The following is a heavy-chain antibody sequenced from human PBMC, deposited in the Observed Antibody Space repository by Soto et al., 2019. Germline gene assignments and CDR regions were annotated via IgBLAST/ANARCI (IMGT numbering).Heavy chain of an antibody. D-gene: IGHD3-16*01. CDR2: IYYSGST. CDR3: AINYDAGNNLGYMDV. CDR1: GGSISSVGYY. V-gene: IGHV4-31*03. J-gene: IGHJ6*03. Sequence: QVQLQESGPGLVKPSQTLSLTCTVSGGSISSVGYYWSWIRQHPGKGLEWIGYIYYSGSTKYNPSLKSRVTISVDTSKNQFSLRLSSVTAADTAVYYCAINYDAGNNLGYMDVWGKGTTVTVSS.